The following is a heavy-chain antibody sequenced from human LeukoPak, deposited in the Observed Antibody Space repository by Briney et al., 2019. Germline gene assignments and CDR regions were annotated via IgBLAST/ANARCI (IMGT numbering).Heavy chain of an antibody. CDR2: IYTSGST. V-gene: IGHV4-4*07. Sequence: SETLSLTCTVSSGSLGSYYWNWLRQPAGKGLEWIGHIYTSGSTDYNPSLKSRVTMSVDTSKNQFSLKLNSVAAADTAFYYCAREYSSSSGKALDYWGQGTLVTVSS. CDR3: AREYSSSSGKALDY. CDR1: SGSLGSYY. J-gene: IGHJ4*02. D-gene: IGHD6-6*01.